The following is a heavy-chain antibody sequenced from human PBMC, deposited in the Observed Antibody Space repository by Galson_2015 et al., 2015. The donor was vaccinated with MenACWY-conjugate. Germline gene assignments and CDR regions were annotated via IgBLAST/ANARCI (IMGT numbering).Heavy chain of an antibody. CDR2: IKSQTDGGKT. CDR1: ASTFTNAY. CDR3: TTHKPDSWGGLLFHFYMDV. J-gene: IGHJ6*03. Sequence: SLRLSCAGSASTFTNAYMSWVRQAPGKGLEWVGRIKSQTDGGKTDYAAPVKGRFTISRDDSKNTLYLQMSSLKIEDTAVYCCTTHKPDSWGGLLFHFYMDVWGKGTTVTVSS. V-gene: IGHV3-15*01. D-gene: IGHD2-21*01.